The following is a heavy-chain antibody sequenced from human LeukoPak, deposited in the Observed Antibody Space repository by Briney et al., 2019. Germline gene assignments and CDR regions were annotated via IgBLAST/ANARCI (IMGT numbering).Heavy chain of an antibody. D-gene: IGHD3-22*01. J-gene: IGHJ4*02. CDR2: ICGSGGST. CDR3: AKPGAHYYDSSGAYFDY. Sequence: GGSLRLSCAASGFTFSSYAMSWVRQAPGKGLEWVSAICGSGGSTYYADSVKGRFTISRDNSKNTLYLQMNSLRAEDTAVYYCAKPGAHYYDSSGAYFDYWGQGTVVTVSS. V-gene: IGHV3-23*01. CDR1: GFTFSSYA.